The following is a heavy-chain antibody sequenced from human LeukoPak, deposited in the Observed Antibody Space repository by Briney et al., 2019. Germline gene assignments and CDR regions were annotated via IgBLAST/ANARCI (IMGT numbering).Heavy chain of an antibody. J-gene: IGHJ3*01. Sequence: SETLSLTCAVSGYSISSGYYWGWIRQPPGKGLEWIGSIYHSGSTFYNPSLKSRVTISVDTSKNQFSLKLSSVTAADTAVYYCARLSVAAAGTWGQGTMVTVSS. D-gene: IGHD6-13*01. CDR2: IYHSGST. CDR1: GYSISSGYY. CDR3: ARLSVAAAGT. V-gene: IGHV4-38-2*01.